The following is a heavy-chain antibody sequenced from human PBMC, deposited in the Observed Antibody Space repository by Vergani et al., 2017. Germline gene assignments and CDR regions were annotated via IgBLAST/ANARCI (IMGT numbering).Heavy chain of an antibody. V-gene: IGHV4-59*11. CDR1: GGSISSHY. CDR2: IYYSGST. J-gene: IGHJ3*02. CDR3: ARGGGGSCYGFKCAGAFDI. Sequence: QVQLQESGPGLVKPSETLSLTCTVSGGSISSHYWSWIRQPPGQGLEWIGYIYYSGSTNYNPSLKSRVTISVDTSKNQFSLKLSSVTAADTAVYYCARGGGGSCYGFKCAGAFDIWGQGTMVTVSS. D-gene: IGHD2-15*01.